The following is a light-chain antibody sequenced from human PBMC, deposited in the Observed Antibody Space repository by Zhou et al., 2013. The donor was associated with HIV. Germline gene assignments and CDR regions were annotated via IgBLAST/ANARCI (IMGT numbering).Light chain of an antibody. CDR1: QAIGSY. J-gene: IGKJ4*01. V-gene: IGKV1-8*01. Sequence: TQSPSSLSASTGDRVTLTCRASQAIGSYLAWYQQKPGKPPKILISGASTLQPGVPSRFIGSGSGTTFTLTISCLQSEDFATYFCQHYYNSPLGFGGGTKVEMK. CDR3: QHYYNSPLG. CDR2: GAS.